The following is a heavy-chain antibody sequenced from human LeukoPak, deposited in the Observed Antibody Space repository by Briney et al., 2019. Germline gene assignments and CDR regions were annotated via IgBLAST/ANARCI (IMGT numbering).Heavy chain of an antibody. D-gene: IGHD5-24*01. J-gene: IGHJ1*01. Sequence: GGSLRLSCAGSGYIFHDYGMRWVRQAPGKGLEWVAGINWNGGSTGYAASVKGRCTISRDNAKTALYLEMNSLRVEDTAFYYCVRLGRDGYTYGAAYWGQGALVTVSS. V-gene: IGHV3-20*04. CDR2: INWNGGST. CDR3: VRLGRDGYTYGAAY. CDR1: GYIFHDYG.